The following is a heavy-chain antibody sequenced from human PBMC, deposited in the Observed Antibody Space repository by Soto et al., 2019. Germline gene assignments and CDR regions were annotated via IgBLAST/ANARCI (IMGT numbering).Heavy chain of an antibody. J-gene: IGHJ6*02. V-gene: IGHV1-18*01. CDR3: ARDLGYCSGGSCYSDNYYYGMDV. CDR1: GYTFTSYG. D-gene: IGHD2-15*01. Sequence: ASVKVSCKASGYTFTSYGISWVRQAPGQGLEWMGWISAYNGNTNYAQKLQGRVTMTTDTSTSTAYMELRSLRSDDTAVYYCARDLGYCSGGSCYSDNYYYGMDVWGQGTTVTSP. CDR2: ISAYNGNT.